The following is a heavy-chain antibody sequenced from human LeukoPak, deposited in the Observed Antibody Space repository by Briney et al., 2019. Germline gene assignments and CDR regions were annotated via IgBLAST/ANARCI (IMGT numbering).Heavy chain of an antibody. CDR1: GGSISSYY. V-gene: IGHV4-4*09. CDR3: ARRSGTLTYYFES. D-gene: IGHD1-14*01. J-gene: IGHJ4*02. CDR2: IYTSGST. Sequence: PSETLSLTCSVSGGSISSYYWSWIRQPPGKGLEWIGYIYTSGSTNYNPSLKSRVTISVDTSKNQFSLKLSSVTAADTAVYYCARRSGTLTYYFESWGQGTLVTVSS.